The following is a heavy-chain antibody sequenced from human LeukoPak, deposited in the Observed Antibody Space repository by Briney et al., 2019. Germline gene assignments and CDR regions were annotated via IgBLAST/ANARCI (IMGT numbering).Heavy chain of an antibody. D-gene: IGHD3-10*01. CDR3: ARDNYYGSGSYYNRCYYYGMDV. J-gene: IGHJ6*02. V-gene: IGHV3-30-3*01. Sequence: PGRSLRLSCAASGFTFSSYAMHWVRQAPGKGLEWVAVISYDGSNKYYADSVKGRFTISRDNSKNTLYLQMNSLRAEDTAVYYCARDNYYGSGSYYNRCYYYGMDVWGQGTTVTVSS. CDR1: GFTFSSYA. CDR2: ISYDGSNK.